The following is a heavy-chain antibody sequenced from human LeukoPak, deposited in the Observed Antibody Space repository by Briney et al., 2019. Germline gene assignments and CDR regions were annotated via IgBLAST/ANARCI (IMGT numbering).Heavy chain of an antibody. CDR1: GFTVSSNY. Sequence: GGSLSLSCAASGFTVSSNYMSWVRQAPGKGLEWVSVIYSGGSTYYADSVKGRFTISRDNSKNTLYLQMNSLRAEDTAVYYRARDMSGGWKDMDLWGKGTTVTVSS. CDR3: ARDMSGGWKDMDL. CDR2: IYSGGST. V-gene: IGHV3-53*01. J-gene: IGHJ6*03. D-gene: IGHD6-19*01.